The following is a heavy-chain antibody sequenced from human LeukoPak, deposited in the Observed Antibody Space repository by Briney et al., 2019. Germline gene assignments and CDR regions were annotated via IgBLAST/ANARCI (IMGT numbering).Heavy chain of an antibody. J-gene: IGHJ4*02. CDR1: GYTFSSYS. CDR2: ISSSSSYI. D-gene: IGHD2-15*01. V-gene: IGHV3-21*01. Sequence: PGGSLRLSCTASGYTFSSYSMNWVRQAPGKGLEWVSSISSSSSYIYYADSVKGRFTISRDNAKNSLYLQMNSLRAEDTAVYYCAKDYCSGGSCYLYYFDYWGQGTLVTVSS. CDR3: AKDYCSGGSCYLYYFDY.